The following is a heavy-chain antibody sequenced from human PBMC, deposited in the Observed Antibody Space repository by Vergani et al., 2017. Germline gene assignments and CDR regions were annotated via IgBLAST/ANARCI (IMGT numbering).Heavy chain of an antibody. D-gene: IGHD6-19*01. Sequence: QVQLVQSGSELKKPGASVKVSCKASGYTFTSYAMNWVRQAPGQGVEWMGWINTNTGNPTYAQGFTGRFVFSLDTSVSTAYLQISSLKAEDTAVYYCSRVGAPLMPPGSGWSFWGQGTLVTVSS. CDR2: INTNTGNP. CDR3: SRVGAPLMPPGSGWSF. CDR1: GYTFTSYA. J-gene: IGHJ4*02. V-gene: IGHV7-4-1*02.